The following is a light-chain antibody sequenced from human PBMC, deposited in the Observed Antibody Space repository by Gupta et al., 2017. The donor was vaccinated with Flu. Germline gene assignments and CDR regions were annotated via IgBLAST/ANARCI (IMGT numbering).Light chain of an antibody. CDR1: QSVSSSY. V-gene: IGKV3-20*01. Sequence: IVLTQSPGTLSLSPGAGATLSCRASQSVSSSYLAWYQQRPGQAPRLLIYGASSRAAGIPDRFSGSVYGTDFTLTISRREPEDFAVYYCQYYGDSPQWTFGQGSKVEIK. J-gene: IGKJ1*01. CDR2: GAS. CDR3: QYYGDSPQWT.